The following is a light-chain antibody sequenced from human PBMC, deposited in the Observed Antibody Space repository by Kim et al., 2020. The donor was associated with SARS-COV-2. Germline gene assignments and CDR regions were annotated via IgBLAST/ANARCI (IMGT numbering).Light chain of an antibody. Sequence: DIWLTQSPGTLSLSPGERVTLSCRASESITSRYLGWYQQKPGQAPRLLVYRASSRATGIPDRFSGSGSGTDFTLTISRLEPEDFAIYYCHYYGYSQTFGQGTKVDIK. CDR2: RAS. CDR3: HYYGYSQT. V-gene: IGKV3-20*01. CDR1: ESITSRY. J-gene: IGKJ1*01.